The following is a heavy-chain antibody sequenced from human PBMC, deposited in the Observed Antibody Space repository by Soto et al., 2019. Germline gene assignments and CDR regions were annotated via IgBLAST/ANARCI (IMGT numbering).Heavy chain of an antibody. CDR2: ISGSGGST. J-gene: IGHJ4*02. V-gene: IGHV3-23*01. CDR1: VFTFSSYG. D-gene: IGHD2-21*02. Sequence: GGSLRLSCAASVFTFSSYGMSWVRQSPGKGLEWVSAISGSGGSTYYADSVKGRFTISRDNSKNTLYLQMNSLRAEDTAVYCCAKVRVVTAIRFDYWGQGTLVTVSS. CDR3: AKVRVVTAIRFDY.